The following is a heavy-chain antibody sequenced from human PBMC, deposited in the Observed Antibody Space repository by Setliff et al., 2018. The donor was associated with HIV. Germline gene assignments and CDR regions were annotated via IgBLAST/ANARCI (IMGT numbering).Heavy chain of an antibody. D-gene: IGHD1-26*01. CDR1: GYTFTDYY. CDR3: ARNTPGIVPRRVGFDP. J-gene: IGHJ5*02. V-gene: IGHV1-2*02. CDR2: VPPTSGGP. Sequence: ASVPFSCPASGYTFTDYYIHWVRPAPGQGLPWLGWVPPTSGGPPSAQAFPGRVTMTRAPSLRTAYMERTGMKPDATAVYYCARNTPGIVPRRVGFDPGGQGTLVTVSS.